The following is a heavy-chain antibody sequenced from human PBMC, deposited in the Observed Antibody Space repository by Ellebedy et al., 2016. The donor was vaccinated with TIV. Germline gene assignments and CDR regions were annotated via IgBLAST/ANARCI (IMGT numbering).Heavy chain of an antibody. J-gene: IGHJ4*02. CDR2: IKEDGSEK. Sequence: GESLKISXEASGFSFSDFWMAWVRQAPGKGLEWVANIKEDGSEKYYVDSVKGRFTISRDNAKNSLYLQMNSLRAEDTAVYFCARGEGWIDNWGQGTLVTVSS. V-gene: IGHV3-7*04. CDR1: GFSFSDFW. CDR3: ARGEGWIDN. D-gene: IGHD5-24*01.